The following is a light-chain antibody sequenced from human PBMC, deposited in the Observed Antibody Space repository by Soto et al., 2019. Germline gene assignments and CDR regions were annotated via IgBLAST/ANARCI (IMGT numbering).Light chain of an antibody. CDR3: QSYDSSLSGYV. V-gene: IGLV1-40*01. Sequence: QSVLTQPPSLSGAPGQRVTISCTGSGSNIGAPYDVHWYQHLPGTAPKLLIYGSTNRPSGVPGRFSGSKSGTSASLAITGLQAEDEADYYCQSYDSSLSGYVFGAGNKVTVL. J-gene: IGLJ1*01. CDR2: GST. CDR1: GSNIGAPYD.